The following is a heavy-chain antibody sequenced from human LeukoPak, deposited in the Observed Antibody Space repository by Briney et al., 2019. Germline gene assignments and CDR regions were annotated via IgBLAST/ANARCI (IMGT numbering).Heavy chain of an antibody. V-gene: IGHV6-1*01. Sequence: SQTLSLTCAIAGDTVSSTRAAWNWIRQSPARGVEWLGRTYYRSKWYYDYAVSVKSRITINPDTSKNQFSLQLNSVTPEDTAVYYCARGVAAPRSPRGYFDSWGLGTLVTVSS. CDR1: GDTVSSTRAA. J-gene: IGHJ4*02. CDR2: TYYRSKWYY. D-gene: IGHD2-21*01. CDR3: ARGVAAPRSPRGYFDS.